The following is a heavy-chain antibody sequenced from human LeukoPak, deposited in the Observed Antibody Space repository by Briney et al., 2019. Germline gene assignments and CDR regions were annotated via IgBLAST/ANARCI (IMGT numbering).Heavy chain of an antibody. J-gene: IGHJ6*02. V-gene: IGHV3-23*01. D-gene: IGHD1/OR15-1a*01. Sequence: QPGRSLRLSCAASGFTFSSYAMTWVRQAPGKGLEWVSTFSSSGGSTYYADSVKGRFTISRDSSKNTLFLQMNSLRAEDTAVYYCATNPQPPPTVWGMDVWGQGTTVTVSS. CDR2: FSSSGGST. CDR1: GFTFSSYA. CDR3: ATNPQPPPTVWGMDV.